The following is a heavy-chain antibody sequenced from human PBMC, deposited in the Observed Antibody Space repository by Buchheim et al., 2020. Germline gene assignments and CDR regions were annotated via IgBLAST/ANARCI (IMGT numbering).Heavy chain of an antibody. Sequence: QVQLVESGGGLVKPGGSLRLSCAASGFTFSDYYMSWIRQAPGKGLEWVSYISSSSSYTNYADSVKGRFTIYSDNAKNSTYLQMNNLRAEDTAVYYCARDRLSRWLHGDYLDWGQGTL. D-gene: IGHD4-17*01. V-gene: IGHV3-11*06. CDR1: GFTFSDYY. J-gene: IGHJ4*02. CDR2: ISSSSSYT. CDR3: ARDRLSRWLHGDYLD.